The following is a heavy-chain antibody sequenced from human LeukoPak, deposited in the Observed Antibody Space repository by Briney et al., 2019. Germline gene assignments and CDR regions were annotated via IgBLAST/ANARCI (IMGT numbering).Heavy chain of an antibody. J-gene: IGHJ4*02. CDR3: ASRSGRLPYYFDY. CDR2: ISSSGSTI. D-gene: IGHD3-10*01. Sequence: PGGSLRLSCAASGFTFSSYEMNWVHQAPGKGLEWVSYISSSGSTIYYADSVKGRFTISRDNSKNTLSLQMNSLRAEDTAVYYCASRSGRLPYYFDYWGQGTLVTVSS. CDR1: GFTFSSYE. V-gene: IGHV3-48*03.